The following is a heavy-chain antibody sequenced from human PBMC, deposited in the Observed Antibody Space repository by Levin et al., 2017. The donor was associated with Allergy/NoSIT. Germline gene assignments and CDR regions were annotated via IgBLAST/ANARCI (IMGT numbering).Heavy chain of an antibody. CDR1: GFSFRDYT. V-gene: IGHV3-49*04. D-gene: IGHD2-21*01. Sequence: GGSLRLSCTVSGFSFRDYTVSWVRQAPGEGLEWVGHITSSDYGATAEFAASLKGRFSISRDDSKSIAYLQMNSLKTEDTAVYYCTRDAVRGDYGYFDLWGRGTLVAVSS. J-gene: IGHJ2*01. CDR3: TRDAVRGDYGYFDL. CDR2: ITSSDYGATA.